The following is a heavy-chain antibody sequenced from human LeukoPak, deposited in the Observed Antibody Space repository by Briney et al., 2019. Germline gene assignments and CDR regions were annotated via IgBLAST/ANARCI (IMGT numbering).Heavy chain of an antibody. CDR3: ATRFGEFYYYYYGMDV. D-gene: IGHD3-10*01. J-gene: IGHJ6*02. CDR1: GYTLTELS. V-gene: IGHV1-24*01. Sequence: ASVKVSCKVPGYTLTELSMHWVRQAPGKGLEWMGGFDPEDGETIYAQKFQGRVTMTEDTSTDTAYMELSSLRSEDTAVYYCATRFGEFYYYYYGMDVWGQGTTVTVSS. CDR2: FDPEDGET.